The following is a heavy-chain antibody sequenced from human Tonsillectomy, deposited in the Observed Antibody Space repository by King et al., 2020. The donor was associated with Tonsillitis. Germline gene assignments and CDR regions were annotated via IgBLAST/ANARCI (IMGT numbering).Heavy chain of an antibody. CDR1: GGSISSYY. V-gene: IGHV4-59*01. J-gene: IGHJ6*02. CDR2: IYYSGST. CDR3: ARVTLEGIAVAGSYCMDV. Sequence: VQLQESGPGLVKPSETLSLTCTVSGGSISSYYWSWIRQPPGKGLEWIGYIYYSGSTNYNPSLKSRVTISVDTSKNQFSLKLSSVTAADTAVYYCARVTLEGIAVAGSYCMDVWGQGTTVTVSS. D-gene: IGHD6-19*01.